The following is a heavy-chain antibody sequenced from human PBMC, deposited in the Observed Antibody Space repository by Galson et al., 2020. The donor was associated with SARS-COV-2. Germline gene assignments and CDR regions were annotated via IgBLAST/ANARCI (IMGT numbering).Heavy chain of an antibody. CDR2: ISYDGSNN. D-gene: IGHD1-26*01. Sequence: GGSLSLTCAASAFTFSSYAMNWVRQAPGKGLEWVAVISYDGSNNYYADSVKGRITISRDNSENIPYLQMNDLRAEYTAEYYCARDERFGSYYDYVQHWGKGTLVTVSS. V-gene: IGHV3-30*03. J-gene: IGHJ1*01. CDR3: ARDERFGSYYDYVQH. CDR1: AFTFSSYA.